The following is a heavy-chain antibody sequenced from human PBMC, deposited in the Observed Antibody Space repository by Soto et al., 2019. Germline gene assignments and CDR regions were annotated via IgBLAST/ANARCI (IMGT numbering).Heavy chain of an antibody. D-gene: IGHD2-15*01. CDR1: GYTFTSYA. CDR2: INAGNGNT. V-gene: IGHV1-3*01. J-gene: IGHJ6*02. CDR3: ARVVLGYCSGGSCYPYYYYGMDV. Sequence: QVQLVQSGAEVKKPGASVKVSCKASGYTFTSYAMHWVRQAPGQRLKWMGWINAGNGNTKYSQKFQGRVTITRDTSASTAYMELSSLRSEDTAVYYCARVVLGYCSGGSCYPYYYYGMDVWGQGTTVTVSS.